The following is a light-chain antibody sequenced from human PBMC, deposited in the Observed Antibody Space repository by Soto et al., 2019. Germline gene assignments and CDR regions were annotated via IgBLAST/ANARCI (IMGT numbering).Light chain of an antibody. J-gene: IGKJ2*01. CDR2: GAS. V-gene: IGKV3-20*01. Sequence: EIVLTQSPGTLSLSPGEKPPPSSRAIQRGRRGNLAWYQQKPGQAPRLLIYGASTRATGIPDRFSGSGSGTDFTLTISSLEPEDFAVYYCQHYGNSPPYTFGQGTKREIK. CDR1: QRGRRGN. CDR3: QHYGNSPPYT.